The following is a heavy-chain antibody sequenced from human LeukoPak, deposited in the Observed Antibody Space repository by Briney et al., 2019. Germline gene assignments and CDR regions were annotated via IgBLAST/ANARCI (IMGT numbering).Heavy chain of an antibody. CDR3: GSCTYYYPSYYYYGMDV. CDR2: SSSDGVT. J-gene: IGHJ6*02. D-gene: IGHD3-22*01. Sequence: PGGSLRLSCAVSGFSVTNNYMSWVRQAPGKGLEWVSGISSSDGVTYYADSVKGRFTISRDKSKNTLYLQMDSLRAEDTAVYYCGSCTYYYPSYYYYGMDVWGQGTTVTVSS. V-gene: IGHV3-53*01. CDR1: GFSVTNNY.